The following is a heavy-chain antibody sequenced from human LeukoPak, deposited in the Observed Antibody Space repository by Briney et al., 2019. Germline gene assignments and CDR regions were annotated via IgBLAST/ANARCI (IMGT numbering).Heavy chain of an antibody. D-gene: IGHD2-15*01. J-gene: IGHJ6*02. CDR3: ARDWAGYCSGGSCRLSLRYYYYGMDV. CDR1: GFTFSSCS. V-gene: IGHV3-21*01. CDR2: ISSSSSYI. Sequence: GGSLRLSCAASGFTFSSCSMNWVRQAPGKGLEWVSSISSSSSYIYYADSVKGRFTISRDNAKNSLYLQMNSLRAEDTAVYYCARDWAGYCSGGSCRLSLRYYYYGMDVWGQGTTVTVSS.